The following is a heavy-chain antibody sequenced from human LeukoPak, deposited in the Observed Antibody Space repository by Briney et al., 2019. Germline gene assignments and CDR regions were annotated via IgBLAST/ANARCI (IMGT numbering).Heavy chain of an antibody. CDR2: INPHNANT. Sequence: GASVKVSCKASGYTFTNYGITCVRQAPGHGLECRGCINPHNANTAYAQEVQGRVTMTTDTSTSTAYMDLRSLRSDDTAVYYCARDFTPPHCTSTSCPRGGWFDPWGQGTLVTVSS. J-gene: IGHJ5*02. CDR1: GYTFTNYG. V-gene: IGHV1-18*01. D-gene: IGHD2-2*01. CDR3: ARDFTPPHCTSTSCPRGGWFDP.